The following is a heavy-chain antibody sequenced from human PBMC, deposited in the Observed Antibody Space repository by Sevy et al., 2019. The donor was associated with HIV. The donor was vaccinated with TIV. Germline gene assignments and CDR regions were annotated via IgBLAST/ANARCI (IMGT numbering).Heavy chain of an antibody. CDR3: ARVLSSITGTTAHPYVDY. J-gene: IGHJ4*02. V-gene: IGHV1-2*02. Sequence: ASVKVSCKASGYTFTGYYMHWVRQAPGQGLEWMGWINPNSGGTNYAQKFQGRVTMTRDTSISPANMELSRLRSDDTAVYYCARVLSSITGTTAHPYVDYWGQGTLVTVSS. CDR1: GYTFTGYY. CDR2: INPNSGGT. D-gene: IGHD1-7*01.